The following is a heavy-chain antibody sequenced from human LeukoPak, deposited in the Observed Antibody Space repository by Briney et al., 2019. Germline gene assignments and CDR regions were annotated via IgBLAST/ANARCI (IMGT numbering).Heavy chain of an antibody. CDR3: ARDFYYDTSGGGLT. D-gene: IGHD3-22*01. CDR1: GGTFSGYG. J-gene: IGHJ3*01. V-gene: IGHV1-69*05. CDR2: VVPMSGTA. Sequence: SVKVSCKASGGTFSGYGINWVRQAPGQGLEWMGRVVPMSGTANYAQKFQGRVTITTDESTSTAYMKLTSLRSEDTAVYYCARDFYYDTSGGGLTWGQGTMVTVSS.